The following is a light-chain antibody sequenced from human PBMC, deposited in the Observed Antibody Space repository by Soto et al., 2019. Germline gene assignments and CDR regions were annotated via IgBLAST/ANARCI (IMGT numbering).Light chain of an antibody. CDR1: QSVGVY. CDR2: DAS. V-gene: IGKV3-11*01. Sequence: EIVLTQSPATLSLSPGERATLSCRASQSVGVYLAWYQQKPGQAPSLLIYDASNRATGIPARFSGSGSGTDFTLTISRLEPEDFAVYYCHQRRTWPQTFGPRTKVDIK. J-gene: IGKJ3*01. CDR3: HQRRTWPQT.